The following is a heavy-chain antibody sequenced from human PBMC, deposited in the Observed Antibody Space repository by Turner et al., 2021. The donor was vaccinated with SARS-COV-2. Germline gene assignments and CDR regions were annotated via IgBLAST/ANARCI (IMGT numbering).Heavy chain of an antibody. CDR3: AKGDASRKSGLL. D-gene: IGHD2-2*01. J-gene: IGHJ4*02. CDR2: LHPGGTT. Sequence: QVQLQQWGAGLLKPSETLSLTCAVYGGSFSGYYWTWIRQPTEKWLEWIGELHPGGTTYHNPSLKGRVTMSVDTSKNQFYLKVSSVTAADTAVYYCAKGDASRKSGLLWGQGTLVTVSS. CDR1: GGSFSGYY. V-gene: IGHV4-34*02.